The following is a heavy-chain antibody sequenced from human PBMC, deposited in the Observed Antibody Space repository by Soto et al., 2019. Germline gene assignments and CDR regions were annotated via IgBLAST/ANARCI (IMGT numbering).Heavy chain of an antibody. CDR2: IYYSGST. J-gene: IGHJ4*02. CDR1: GGSISSGGYY. Sequence: SETLSLTCTVSGGSISSGGYYWSWIRQHPGKGLEWIGYIYYSGSTYYNPSLKSRVTISVDTSKNQFSLKLSSVTAADTAVYYCARDLNDYGDSNGFDYWGQGTLVTVSS. D-gene: IGHD4-17*01. CDR3: ARDLNDYGDSNGFDY. V-gene: IGHV4-31*03.